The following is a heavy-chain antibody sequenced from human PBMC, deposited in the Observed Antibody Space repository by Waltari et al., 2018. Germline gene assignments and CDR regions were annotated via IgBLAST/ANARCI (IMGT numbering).Heavy chain of an antibody. CDR3: AKVVYSGEYTLYWYFDL. D-gene: IGHD1-26*01. CDR1: GFTFSSYA. J-gene: IGHJ2*01. V-gene: IGHV3-23*04. CDR2: ISGSGGRT. Sequence: EVQLVESGGGLVQPGRSLRLSCAASGFTFSSYAMSWVRQAPGKGLEWVSAISGSGGRTYYADSGKGRFTISRDNSKNTLYLQMNSLRAEDTAVYYCAKVVYSGEYTLYWYFDLWGRGTLVTVSS.